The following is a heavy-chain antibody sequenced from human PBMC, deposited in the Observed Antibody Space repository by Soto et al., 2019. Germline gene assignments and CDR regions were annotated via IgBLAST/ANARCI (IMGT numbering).Heavy chain of an antibody. Sequence: PSETLSLTCAVYGGSFGGYYWNWIRQHPGEGLEWIGEINHSGSTNYNPSLKSRVTISVDTSKNQISLKVSSVTAADTALYYCARASADRTGTTFFDYWGQGTRVTVSS. D-gene: IGHD1-1*01. CDR3: ARASADRTGTTFFDY. CDR2: INHSGST. V-gene: IGHV4-34*01. J-gene: IGHJ4*02. CDR1: GGSFGGYY.